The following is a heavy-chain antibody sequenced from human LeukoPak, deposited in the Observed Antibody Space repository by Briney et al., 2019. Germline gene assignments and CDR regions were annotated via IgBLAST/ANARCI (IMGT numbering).Heavy chain of an antibody. CDR1: GGSISSSSYY. V-gene: IGHV4-39*01. CDR2: IYYSGRA. CDR3: ARRRYYDSTGYLD. D-gene: IGHD3-22*01. J-gene: IGHJ1*01. Sequence: SETLSLICSVSGGSISSSSYYWGWIRQPPGKGLEWIGEIYYSGRAYYNSSLKSRLTISVDTSWNQFSLTLSSVTAADTGVYYCARRRYYDSTGYLDWGQGTLVSVST.